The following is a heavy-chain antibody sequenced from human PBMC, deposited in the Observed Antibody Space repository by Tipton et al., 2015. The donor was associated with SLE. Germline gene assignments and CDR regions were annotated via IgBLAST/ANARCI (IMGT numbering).Heavy chain of an antibody. CDR3: ARDLKQALPDYYGMDV. D-gene: IGHD1-26*01. J-gene: IGHJ6*02. V-gene: IGHV3-21*01. CDR1: GFTFSSYS. CDR2: ISSSSSYI. Sequence: SLRLSCAASGFTFSSYSMNWVRQAPGKGLEWVSSISSSSSYIYYADSVKGRFTISRDNSKNTVYLQMNSLRAEDTALYYCARDLKQALPDYYGMDVWGQGTTVTVSS.